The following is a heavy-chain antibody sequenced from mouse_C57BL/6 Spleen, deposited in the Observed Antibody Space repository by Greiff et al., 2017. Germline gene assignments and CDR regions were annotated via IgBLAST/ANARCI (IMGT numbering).Heavy chain of an antibody. CDR3: ALSGGEIYYGNYEDY. J-gene: IGHJ2*01. V-gene: IGHV14-3*01. Sequence: VHVKQSVAELVRPGASVKLSCTASGFNIKNTYMHWVKQRPEQGLEWIGRIDPANGNTKYAPKFQGKATITADTSSNTAYLQLSSLTSEDTAIYYCALSGGEIYYGNYEDYWVQGTTLTVSS. D-gene: IGHD2-1*01. CDR1: GFNIKNTY. CDR2: IDPANGNT.